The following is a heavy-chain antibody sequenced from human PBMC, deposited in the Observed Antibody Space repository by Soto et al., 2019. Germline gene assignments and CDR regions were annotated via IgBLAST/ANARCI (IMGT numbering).Heavy chain of an antibody. CDR3: AKDHPRWTSGCILEY. CDR2: VSASGLNT. V-gene: IGHV3-23*01. CDR1: GFIFSTYA. Sequence: VQLLESGGKLVQPGGSLTLSCAASGFIFSTYAMACVRQAPGKGREWVSGVSASGLNTDSADPVEGRLYICRDNSKNTLSLHMNSLRAEDTVLYYCAKDHPRWTSGCILEYWGQGTRVTVSS. J-gene: IGHJ4*02. D-gene: IGHD1-1*01.